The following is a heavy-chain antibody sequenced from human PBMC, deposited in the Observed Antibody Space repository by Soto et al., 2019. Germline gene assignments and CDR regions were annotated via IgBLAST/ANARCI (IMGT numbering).Heavy chain of an antibody. CDR1: GGSISSSSYY. D-gene: IGHD1-26*01. J-gene: IGHJ6*02. CDR3: ARLRGAEIVGATPHYYYYYGMDV. Sequence: SATLSLTFTFSGGSISSSSYYWGWIRQPPRKGLEGIGSIYYSGSTYYNPSLKSRVTISVDTSKNQFSLKLSSVTAADTAVYYCARLRGAEIVGATPHYYYYYGMDVWGQGTTVTVSS. V-gene: IGHV4-39*01. CDR2: IYYSGST.